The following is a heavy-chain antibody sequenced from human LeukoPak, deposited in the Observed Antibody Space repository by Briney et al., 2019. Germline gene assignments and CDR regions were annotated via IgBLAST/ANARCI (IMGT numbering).Heavy chain of an antibody. Sequence: GGSLRLSCAASGFTFSSYWMHWVRQAPGKGLVWVSRINSDGSSTSYAYSVKGRFTISRDNAKNTLYLQMNSLRAEDTAVYYCARVRVRGVIKNYYYMDVWGKGTTVTVSS. CDR3: ARVRVRGVIKNYYYMDV. CDR2: INSDGSST. V-gene: IGHV3-74*01. D-gene: IGHD3-10*01. CDR1: GFTFSSYW. J-gene: IGHJ6*03.